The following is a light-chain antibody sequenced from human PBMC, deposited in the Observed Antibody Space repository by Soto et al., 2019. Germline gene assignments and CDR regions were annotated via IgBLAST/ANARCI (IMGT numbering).Light chain of an antibody. V-gene: IGKV3-11*01. J-gene: IGKJ1*01. CDR1: QSVSSY. CDR2: GAS. CDR3: QQSYKSPRT. Sequence: EIVLTQSPAILSVSPGERATLAWRASQSVSSYLAWYQQKPGQAPRLLIYGASTRATGIPARFSGSGSGTDFTLTVSSLQPEDFATYYCQQSYKSPRTFGQGTKVDI.